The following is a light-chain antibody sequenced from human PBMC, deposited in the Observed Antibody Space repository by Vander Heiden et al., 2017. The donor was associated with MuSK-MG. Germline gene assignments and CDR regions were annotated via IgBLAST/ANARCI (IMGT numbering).Light chain of an antibody. V-gene: IGKV3-20*01. J-gene: IGKJ1*01. Sequence: VLPQSPGTLSLSPGERATLSCRASQSVSSSYLACYQQKPGQAPRLLIYGASSRATGIPDRFSGSASGTDFTLTISILDPEDFAVYYCQRDGSSPWTFGQGTKVEIK. CDR3: QRDGSSPWT. CDR1: QSVSSSY. CDR2: GAS.